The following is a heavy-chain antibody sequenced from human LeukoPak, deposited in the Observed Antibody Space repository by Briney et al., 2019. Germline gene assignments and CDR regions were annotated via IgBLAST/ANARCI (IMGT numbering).Heavy chain of an antibody. J-gene: IGHJ4*02. Sequence: PGGSLRLSCAASGFTFSSYGMHWVRQAPGKGLEWVAVISYDGSNKYYADSVKGRFTISRDNSKNTLYLQMNSLRAEDTAVYYCAKVWSSYGYPGYNYFDYWGQGTLVTVSS. CDR2: ISYDGSNK. D-gene: IGHD5-18*01. CDR1: GFTFSSYG. V-gene: IGHV3-30*18. CDR3: AKVWSSYGYPGYNYFDY.